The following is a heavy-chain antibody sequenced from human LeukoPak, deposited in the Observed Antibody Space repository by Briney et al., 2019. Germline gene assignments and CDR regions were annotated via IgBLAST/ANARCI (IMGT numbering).Heavy chain of an antibody. J-gene: IGHJ3*02. CDR2: IYYSGST. Sequence: ASETLSLTCTVSGGSISSSSYYWGWIRQPPGKGLEWIGSIYYSGSTYYNPSLKSRVTISVDTSKNQFSLKLSSVTAADTAVYYCARDAGWAIAFDIWGQGTMVTASS. CDR3: ARDAGWAIAFDI. D-gene: IGHD1-26*01. CDR1: GGSISSSSYY. V-gene: IGHV4-39*07.